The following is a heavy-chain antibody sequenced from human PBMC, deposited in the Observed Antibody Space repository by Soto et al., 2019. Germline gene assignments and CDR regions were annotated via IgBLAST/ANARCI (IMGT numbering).Heavy chain of an antibody. V-gene: IGHV1-18*01. CDR1: GYTFTRYG. Sequence: QGHLVQSEAEVKKPGASVKVSCKASGYTFTRYGISWVRQAPGQGLEWMGWISGYNGDTNYAQKFQYRVSMTIDTSTGTAYMELRSLPSDDTAIYYCAKNGQPPYYYYGLDVWGQGTKVTVSS. CDR3: AKNGQPPYYYYGLDV. J-gene: IGHJ6*02. CDR2: ISGYNGDT. D-gene: IGHD2-8*01.